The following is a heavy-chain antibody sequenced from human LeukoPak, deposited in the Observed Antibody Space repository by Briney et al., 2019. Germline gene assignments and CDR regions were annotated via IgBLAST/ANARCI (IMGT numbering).Heavy chain of an antibody. Sequence: GGSLRLSCAASGFTVSSNYMSWVRQAPGKGLEWVSVIYSGGSTYYADSVKGRFTISRDNSKNTLYLQMNNLRADDTAVYYCTRSLRVRGVPDYMDVWGKGTTVTVS. V-gene: IGHV3-53*01. CDR1: GFTVSSNY. J-gene: IGHJ6*03. D-gene: IGHD3-10*01. CDR2: IYSGGST. CDR3: TRSLRVRGVPDYMDV.